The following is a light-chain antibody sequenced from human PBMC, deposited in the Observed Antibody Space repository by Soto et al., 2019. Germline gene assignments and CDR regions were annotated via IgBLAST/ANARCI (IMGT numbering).Light chain of an antibody. CDR3: QQYGNSRT. Sequence: EIVLTQSPGTLSLSPGERATLSCRASQSVSSSYLAWYQQKPGQAPRLLIYGASSRATGIPDRFSGSGSGTDFTLTTGRLEPEDFAVYYWQQYGNSRTFGQGTKVEIK. CDR1: QSVSSSY. CDR2: GAS. V-gene: IGKV3-20*01. J-gene: IGKJ1*01.